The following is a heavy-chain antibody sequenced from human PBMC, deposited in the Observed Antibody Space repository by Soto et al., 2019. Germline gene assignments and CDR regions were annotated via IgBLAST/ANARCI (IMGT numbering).Heavy chain of an antibody. CDR3: ARERGYSYGYPHFDY. CDR2: IYYSGST. CDR1: GGSISSGDYY. J-gene: IGHJ4*02. D-gene: IGHD5-18*01. V-gene: IGHV4-30-4*01. Sequence: QVQLQESGPGLVKPSQTLSLTCTVSGGSISSGDYYWSWIHQPPGKGLEWIGYIYYSGSTYYNPSLKSRVTISVDTSKNQFSLKLSSVTAADTAVYYCARERGYSYGYPHFDYWGQGTLVTVSS.